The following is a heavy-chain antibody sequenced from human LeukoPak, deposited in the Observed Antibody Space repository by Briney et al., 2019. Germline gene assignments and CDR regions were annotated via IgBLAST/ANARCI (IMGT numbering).Heavy chain of an antibody. CDR2: MSWNGGSI. CDR1: GFTFDDYA. V-gene: IGHV3-9*01. J-gene: IGHJ4*02. CDR3: ASFLYGSGRL. D-gene: IGHD3-10*01. Sequence: GGSLRLSCETSGFTFDDYAMHWVRQAPGKGLEWVSGMSWNGGSIGYADSVKGRFSISRDNAKNMLYLQMNSLRAEDTAVYYCASFLYGSGRLGGQGTLVTVSS.